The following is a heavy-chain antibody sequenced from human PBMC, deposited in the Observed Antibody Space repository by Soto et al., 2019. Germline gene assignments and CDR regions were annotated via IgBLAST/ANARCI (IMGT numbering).Heavy chain of an antibody. CDR1: GYTFTRYG. CDR3: ARDWYCSGGSCQDLFDY. Sequence: ASVKVSCKASGYTFTRYGVSWVRQAPGQGLEWMGWVSSYTANAKYAQKLQGRVTMTTDTSTSTTYMELRSLRSGDTAVYYCARDWYCSGGSCQDLFDYWGQGTLVTVSS. D-gene: IGHD2-15*01. J-gene: IGHJ4*02. V-gene: IGHV1-18*01. CDR2: VSSYTANA.